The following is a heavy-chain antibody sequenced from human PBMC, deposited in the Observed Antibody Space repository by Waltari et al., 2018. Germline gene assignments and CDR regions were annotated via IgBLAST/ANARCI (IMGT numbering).Heavy chain of an antibody. CDR1: GFTFIHFW. V-gene: IGHV3-15*01. Sequence: EVQLVESGGGLVKPGGSLRLSCAASGFTFIHFWMTWVRQAPGKGLEWVGRIKSKAAGGTIEYAAPVEGRFTISRDDSKNTMYMQMNNLKTEDTAMYYCATVVKTPSGYDYWGQGTLVTVSS. CDR3: ATVVKTPSGYDY. D-gene: IGHD3-9*01. CDR2: IKSKAAGGTI. J-gene: IGHJ4*02.